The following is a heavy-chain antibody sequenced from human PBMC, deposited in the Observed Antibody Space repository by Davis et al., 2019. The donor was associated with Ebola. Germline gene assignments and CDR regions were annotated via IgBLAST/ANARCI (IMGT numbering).Heavy chain of an antibody. CDR1: GFSLSTSGMC. CDR2: IDWDDDK. D-gene: IGHD6-13*01. CDR3: ARTTSLISAAGMSGWFDP. V-gene: IGHV2-70*01. Sequence: SGPTLVKPTQTLTLTCTFSGFSLSTSGMCVSWIRQPPGKALEWLALIDWDDDKHYSTSLKTRLTISKDTSKNQVVLTMTNVDPVDTATYYCARTTSLISAAGMSGWFDPWGQGTLVTVSS. J-gene: IGHJ5*02.